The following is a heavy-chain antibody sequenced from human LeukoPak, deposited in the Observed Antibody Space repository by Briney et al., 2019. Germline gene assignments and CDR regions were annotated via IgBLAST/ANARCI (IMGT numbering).Heavy chain of an antibody. J-gene: IGHJ5*02. D-gene: IGHD3-10*01. V-gene: IGHV1-8*01. CDR1: GYTFTSYG. CDR2: MNPNSGNT. Sequence: GASVKVSCKASGYTFTSYGINWVRQATGQGLEWMGWMNPNSGNTGYAQKFQGRVTMTRNTSISTAYMELSSLRSEDTAVYYCARGGSPELLWFGELSFDPWGQGTLVTVSS. CDR3: ARGGSPELLWFGELSFDP.